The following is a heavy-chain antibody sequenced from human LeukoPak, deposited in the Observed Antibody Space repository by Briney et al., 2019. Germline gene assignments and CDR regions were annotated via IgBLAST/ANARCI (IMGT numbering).Heavy chain of an antibody. CDR2: INPSGGST. D-gene: IGHD3-22*01. Sequence: ASVKVSCKASGYTFTSYYMHWVRQAPGQGLEWMGVINPSGGSTSYAQKFQGRVTMTRDTSTSTVYMELSSLRSEDTAVYYCARDAPHAIPMIGREDYNNWLDPWGQGTLVTVPS. CDR1: GYTFTSYY. J-gene: IGHJ5*02. V-gene: IGHV1-46*01. CDR3: ARDAPHAIPMIGREDYNNWLDP.